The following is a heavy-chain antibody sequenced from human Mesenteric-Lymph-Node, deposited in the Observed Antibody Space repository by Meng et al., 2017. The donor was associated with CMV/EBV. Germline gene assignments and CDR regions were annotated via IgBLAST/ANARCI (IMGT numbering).Heavy chain of an antibody. CDR3: ARDLGPAAPPNY. CDR2: IYSGGST. Sequence: GGSLRLSCAASEFTVSSNYMSWVRQAPGKGLQWVSVIYSGGSTYYADSVKGRFTISRDNSKNTLYLQMNSLRAEDTAVYYCARDLGPAAPPNYWGQGTLVTVSS. CDR1: EFTVSSNY. V-gene: IGHV3-53*01. D-gene: IGHD2-2*01. J-gene: IGHJ4*02.